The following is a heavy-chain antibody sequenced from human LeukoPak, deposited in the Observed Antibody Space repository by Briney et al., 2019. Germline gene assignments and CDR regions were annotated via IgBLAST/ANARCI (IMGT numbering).Heavy chain of an antibody. CDR1: GYTFTSYG. CDR2: ISAYNGNT. CDR3: ARDLNYYDSTDTTN. Sequence: SSVKVSCKASGYTFTSYGISWVRRGPGQRLEWMGWISAYNGNTNNAQKPHRRLPITTATSTTTAYMDLRSLTSAATDVYYCARDLNYYDSTDTTNWGQGTLVTVS. D-gene: IGHD3-22*01. J-gene: IGHJ4*02. V-gene: IGHV1-18*01.